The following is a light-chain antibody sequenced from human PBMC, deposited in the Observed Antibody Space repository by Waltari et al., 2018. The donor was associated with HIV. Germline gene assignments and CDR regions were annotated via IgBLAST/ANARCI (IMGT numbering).Light chain of an antibody. CDR3: QQYVSSPT. CDR1: QSVISNY. Sequence: ENVLTQSPGTLSLSPGERATLSCRASQSVISNYFAWYQQKPGQPPRLLIYGASSRATGIPDRFSGSGSGTDFTLTISRPEPEDSAVYYCQQYVSSPTFGQGTKVEIK. J-gene: IGKJ1*01. CDR2: GAS. V-gene: IGKV3-20*01.